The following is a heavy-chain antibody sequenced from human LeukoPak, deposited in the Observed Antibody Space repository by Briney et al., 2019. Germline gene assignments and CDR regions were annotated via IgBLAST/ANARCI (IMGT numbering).Heavy chain of an antibody. CDR2: ISSKANNYAT. J-gene: IGHJ4*02. CDR3: SSGLSVLRSNNTPVDY. V-gene: IGHV3-73*01. Sequence: PGGSLRLSCAASGFTFSGSAMHWVRQASGKGLEWVGRISSKANNYATTYAASVKGRFTISRDDSKNTAYLQMNSLKTGDTAVYFCSSGLSVLRSNNTPVDYWGQGTLVTVSS. CDR1: GFTFSGSA. D-gene: IGHD4-17*01.